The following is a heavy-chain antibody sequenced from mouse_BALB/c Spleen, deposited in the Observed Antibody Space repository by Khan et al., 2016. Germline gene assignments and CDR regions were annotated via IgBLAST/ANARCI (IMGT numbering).Heavy chain of an antibody. V-gene: IGHV9-3-1*01. J-gene: IGHJ2*01. CDR2: INTYTGEP. CDR1: GYTFTNYG. D-gene: IGHD4-1*01. Sequence: QIQLVQSGPELKKPGETVKISCKASGYTFTNYGMNWAKQAPGKGLKWMGWINTYTGEPTYADDFKGRFAFSLETSAITAYLQINNLKNEDTATYFCARTNRGYWGQGTTLTVSS. CDR3: ARTNRGY.